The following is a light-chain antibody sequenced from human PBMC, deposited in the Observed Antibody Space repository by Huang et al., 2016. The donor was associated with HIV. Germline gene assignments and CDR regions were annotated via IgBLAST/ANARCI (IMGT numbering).Light chain of an antibody. CDR2: TAS. V-gene: IGKV1-12*01. Sequence: DIQMTQSPSSVSASVGDRVTITCRASQGSSSWLAWYQQKPGKPLKLLIYTASTLQCGVPSRFSGSGSGTDFTLTIDTLQSEDFATYCCQQAKSFPLTLGGGTKVEIK. CDR3: QQAKSFPLT. CDR1: QGSSSW. J-gene: IGKJ4*01.